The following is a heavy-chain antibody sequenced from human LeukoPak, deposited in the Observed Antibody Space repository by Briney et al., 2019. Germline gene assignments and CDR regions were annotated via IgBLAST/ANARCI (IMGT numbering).Heavy chain of an antibody. CDR3: ARGASSVNRVHAFDI. CDR1: GGYINSHY. J-gene: IGHJ3*02. D-gene: IGHD5/OR15-5a*01. V-gene: IGHV4-38-2*02. Sequence: SETLSLTCTVSGGYINSHYWGWIRQPPGKVLEWIGTIYHSGSTYCNPSLKSRVTISIDTSKNQFSLKLSSVTAADTAVYYCARGASSVNRVHAFDIWGQGTMVTVSS. CDR2: IYHSGST.